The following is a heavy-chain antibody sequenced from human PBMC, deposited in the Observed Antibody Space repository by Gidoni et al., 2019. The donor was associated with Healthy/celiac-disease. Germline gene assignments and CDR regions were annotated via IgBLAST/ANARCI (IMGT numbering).Heavy chain of an antibody. CDR2: INPNSGGT. Sequence: QVQLEQSGAELKKPGASVKVSCKASGYTFTGYYMHWVRQAPGQGLEWMGRINPNSGGTNYAQKFQGRVTMTRDTSISTAYMELSRLRSDDTAVYYCARIPFITMVQGVIQNDYWGQGTLVTVSS. V-gene: IGHV1-2*06. J-gene: IGHJ4*02. D-gene: IGHD3-10*01. CDR3: ARIPFITMVQGVIQNDY. CDR1: GYTFTGYY.